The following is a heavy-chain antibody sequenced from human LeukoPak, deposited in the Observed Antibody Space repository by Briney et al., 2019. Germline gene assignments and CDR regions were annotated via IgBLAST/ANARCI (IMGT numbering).Heavy chain of an antibody. J-gene: IGHJ4*02. CDR3: AKAGITILGVVGWYFDY. Sequence: AGGSLRLSCAASGFTFSSYAMSWVRQAPGKGLEWVSAISGSGGSTYYADSVKGRFTISRDNSKNTLYLQMNSLRAEDTAVYYCAKAGITILGVVGWYFDYWGQGTLVTVSS. D-gene: IGHD3-3*01. CDR2: ISGSGGST. V-gene: IGHV3-23*01. CDR1: GFTFSSYA.